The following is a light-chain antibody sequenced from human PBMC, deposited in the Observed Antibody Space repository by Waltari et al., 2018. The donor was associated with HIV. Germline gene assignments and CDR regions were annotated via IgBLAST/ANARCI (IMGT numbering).Light chain of an antibody. CDR1: SSAVGSYNL. V-gene: IGLV2-23*02. CDR3: CSYAGSSTYWV. CDR2: EVS. Sequence: QSALTQPASVSGSPGQSITISCPGTSSAVGSYNLVPWYQPHPGKAPKLMIYEVSKRPSGVSNRFAGSKSGNTASLTISGLQAEDEADYYCCSYAGSSTYWVFGGGTKLTVL. J-gene: IGLJ3*02.